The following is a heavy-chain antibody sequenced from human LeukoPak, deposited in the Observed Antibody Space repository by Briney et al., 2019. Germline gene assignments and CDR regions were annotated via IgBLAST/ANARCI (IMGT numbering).Heavy chain of an antibody. CDR2: INPNSGGT. D-gene: IGHD3-10*01. CDR1: GYTFTGYY. J-gene: IGHJ4*02. V-gene: IGHV1-2*02. Sequence: ASVKVSCKASGYTFTGYYMHWVRQAPGQGLEWMGWINPNSGGTNYAQKFQGRVTMTRDTSISTAYMELSRLRSDDTAMYYCAREYYYGSGSYLTSSADYFDYWGQGTLVTVSS. CDR3: AREYYYGSGSYLTSSADYFDY.